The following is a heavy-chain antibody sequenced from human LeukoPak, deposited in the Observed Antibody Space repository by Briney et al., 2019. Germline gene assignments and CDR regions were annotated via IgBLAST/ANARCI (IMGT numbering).Heavy chain of an antibody. CDR1: NGSISSHF. CDR3: ARLRPLLDQLLYFAFDS. V-gene: IGHV4-59*11. Sequence: SETLSLTCTVSNGSISSHFWTWVRQPSGRGLEWIGYIHYSGTTNYNPSLKSRVTMSLDTSKNQFSLKLTSVTAADTAIFYCARLRPLLDQLLYFAFDSWGQGTLVTVSS. D-gene: IGHD4-23*01. CDR2: IHYSGTT. J-gene: IGHJ4*02.